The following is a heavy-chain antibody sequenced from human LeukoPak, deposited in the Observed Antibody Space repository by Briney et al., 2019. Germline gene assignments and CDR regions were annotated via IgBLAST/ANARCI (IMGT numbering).Heavy chain of an antibody. CDR1: GYSFTSYW. CDR2: IYPGDSDT. J-gene: IGHJ6*02. CDR3: ARQPPYCSSTSCLGGMDV. D-gene: IGHD2-2*01. Sequence: GESLQISCKGSGYSFTSYWIGWVRQLPGKGLEWMGIIYPGDSDTRYSSSFQGQVTISADKSISTAYLQWSSLKASDTAMYYCARQPPYCSSTSCLGGMDVWGQGTTVTVSS. V-gene: IGHV5-51*01.